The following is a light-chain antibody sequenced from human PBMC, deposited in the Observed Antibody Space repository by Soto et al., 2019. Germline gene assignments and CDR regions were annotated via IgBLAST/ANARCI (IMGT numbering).Light chain of an antibody. CDR3: KQRSNWLWT. Sequence: EIVLTQSPATLSLSPGERATLSCGASQSVSSNLAWYQQKPGQAPRLLIYGASTRATGIPDRFSGSGSGTDFTLTISSLEPEDFAVYYCKQRSNWLWTFGQGTKVDIK. V-gene: IGKV3-11*01. J-gene: IGKJ1*01. CDR2: GAS. CDR1: QSVSSN.